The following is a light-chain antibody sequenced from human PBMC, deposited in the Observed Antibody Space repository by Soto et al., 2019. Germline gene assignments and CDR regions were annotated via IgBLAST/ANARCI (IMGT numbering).Light chain of an antibody. CDR2: EVS. J-gene: IGLJ1*01. V-gene: IGLV2-14*01. CDR1: GSDVGYYNY. Sequence: QSVLTQPASVSGSPGQSITISCTGTGSDVGYYNYVSWYQHHPGKAPKVMIYEVSNRPSGVSNRFSGSKSGNTASLTISGLQAEDEADYYCTSFTATSTYVSGTGTKVTVL. CDR3: TSFTATSTYV.